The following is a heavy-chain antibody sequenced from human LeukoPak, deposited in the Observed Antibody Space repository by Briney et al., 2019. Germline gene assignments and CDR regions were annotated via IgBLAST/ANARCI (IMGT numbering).Heavy chain of an antibody. CDR1: GYTFNRYG. Sequence: ASVTVSCKASGYTFNRYGVSWVRQAPGQGLEWMGWISTYNGDTNYAQKLQGRVTITTDTSTSTAYMELRSLRSDDTAVYYCAREAIAAASYMDVWGKGTTVTISS. D-gene: IGHD6-13*01. CDR2: ISTYNGDT. V-gene: IGHV1-18*01. J-gene: IGHJ6*03. CDR3: AREAIAAASYMDV.